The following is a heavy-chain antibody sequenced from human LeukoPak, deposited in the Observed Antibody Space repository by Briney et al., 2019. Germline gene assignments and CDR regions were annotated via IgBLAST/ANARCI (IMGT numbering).Heavy chain of an antibody. CDR1: GFTFSTNP. D-gene: IGHD3-10*01. CDR3: VKEHVDRAFTRSFEI. J-gene: IGHJ3*02. Sequence: GGSLRLSCAASGFTFSTNPMSWVRQAPGKGLEGVSAISDTRTYYADAVKGRFTISRDNSKNTVFLQMNSLRAEDTAVYYCVKEHVDRAFTRSFEIWGQGTVVTVSS. CDR2: ISDTRT. V-gene: IGHV3-23*01.